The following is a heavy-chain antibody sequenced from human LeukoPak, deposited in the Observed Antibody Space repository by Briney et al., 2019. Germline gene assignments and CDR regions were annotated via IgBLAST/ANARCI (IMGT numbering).Heavy chain of an antibody. CDR2: IYYSGST. D-gene: IGHD5-18*01. CDR3: ARDKDTAMPGPFDY. J-gene: IGHJ4*02. CDR1: GGSISSSSYY. Sequence: PSQTLSLTCTVSGGSISSSSYYWGWIRQPPGKGLEWIGSIYYSGSTYYNPSLKSRVTISVDTSKNQFSLKLSSVTAADTAVYYCARDKDTAMPGPFDYWGQGTLGTVSS. V-gene: IGHV4-39*07.